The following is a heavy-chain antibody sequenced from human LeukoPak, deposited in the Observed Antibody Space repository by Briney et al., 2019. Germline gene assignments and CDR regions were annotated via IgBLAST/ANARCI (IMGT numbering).Heavy chain of an antibody. D-gene: IGHD6-6*01. J-gene: IGHJ4*02. CDR1: GYTFTSYY. V-gene: IGHV1-2*02. Sequence: ASVKVSCKASGYTFTSYYMHWVRQAPGQGLEWMGWINPNSGGTNYAQKFQGRVTMTRDTSISTAYMELSRLRSDDTAVYYCAREKSIAARHFDYWGQGTLVTVSS. CDR2: INPNSGGT. CDR3: AREKSIAARHFDY.